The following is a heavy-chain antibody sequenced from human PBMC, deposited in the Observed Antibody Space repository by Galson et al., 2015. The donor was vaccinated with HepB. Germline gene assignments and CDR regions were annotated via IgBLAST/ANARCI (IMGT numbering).Heavy chain of an antibody. Sequence: SLRLSCAASGFTFSSYGLHWVRQAPGKGLEWLALISYDGGNKYYADSVKGRFTISRDNSKNTLFLQMNSLRTEDTAVLYCARVLATSGWADYWGQGTLVTVSS. CDR3: ARVLATSGWADY. CDR1: GFTFSSYG. CDR2: ISYDGGNK. V-gene: IGHV3-30-3*01. J-gene: IGHJ4*02. D-gene: IGHD5-12*01.